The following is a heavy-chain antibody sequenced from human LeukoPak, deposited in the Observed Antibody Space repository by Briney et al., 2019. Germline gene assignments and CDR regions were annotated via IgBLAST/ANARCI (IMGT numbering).Heavy chain of an antibody. Sequence: GASVKVSCKASGYTFTSYGISWVRQAPGQGLEWMGWISAYNGNTNYAQKLQGRVTMTTDTSTSTAYMELRSLRSDDTAVYHCAAGRESHYYDSSGYSGYWGQGTLVTVSS. CDR3: AAGRESHYYDSSGYSGY. CDR1: GYTFTSYG. V-gene: IGHV1-18*01. CDR2: ISAYNGNT. J-gene: IGHJ4*02. D-gene: IGHD3-22*01.